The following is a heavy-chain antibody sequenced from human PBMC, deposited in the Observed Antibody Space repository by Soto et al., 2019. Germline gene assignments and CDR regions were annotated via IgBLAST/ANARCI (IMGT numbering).Heavy chain of an antibody. CDR1: GDSISSNNNY. Sequence: SETLSLTCTVSGDSISSNNNYWSWIRQPPGEGQEWIGFISYSGTTSYSTSLKSRDAISLDTSNNQFSLSLSSVTAADTVVYYWARGRGYSYGLDPWGQGTLVTVSS. CDR3: ARGRGYSYGLDP. J-gene: IGHJ5*02. CDR2: ISYSGTT. V-gene: IGHV4-30-4*02. D-gene: IGHD5-18*01.